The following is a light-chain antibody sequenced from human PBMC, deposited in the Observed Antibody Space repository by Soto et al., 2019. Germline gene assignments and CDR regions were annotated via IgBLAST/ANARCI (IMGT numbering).Light chain of an antibody. Sequence: DIQMTQSPSTLSASVGDRVTITCRASQSISDSLAWYQQKPGKAPQLLIYEATNLKSGVPSRFSGRGSGTEYTLTISSLQPDDFASYYCQQYNGYWTFGQGTKVEIK. CDR2: EAT. CDR3: QQYNGYWT. J-gene: IGKJ1*01. V-gene: IGKV1-5*03. CDR1: QSISDS.